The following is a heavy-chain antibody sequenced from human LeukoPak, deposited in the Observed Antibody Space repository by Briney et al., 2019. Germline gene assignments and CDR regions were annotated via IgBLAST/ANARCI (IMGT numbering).Heavy chain of an antibody. Sequence: PSGTPSLACAVYGGAFSGYYWSWIRQPPGKGLEWIGEINHSGSTNYNPSLKGRVTISVDTSKNQVSLKLSSVTAADTAVYYCASGSYYFDYWGQGTLVTVSS. V-gene: IGHV4-34*01. CDR3: ASGSYYFDY. CDR1: GGAFSGYY. J-gene: IGHJ4*02. CDR2: INHSGST. D-gene: IGHD1-26*01.